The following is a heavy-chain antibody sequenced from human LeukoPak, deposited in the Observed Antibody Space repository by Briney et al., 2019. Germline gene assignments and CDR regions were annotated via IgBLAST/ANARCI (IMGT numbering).Heavy chain of an antibody. Sequence: GESLKISCKGSGSSFTSYWIGWVRQMPRQGLEWMGIIYPGDSDTRYSPSFQSQVTISADKSISTAYLQWSSLKASDTAMYYCARQGYCSSTSCYDYWGQGTLVTVSS. D-gene: IGHD2-2*01. CDR2: IYPGDSDT. J-gene: IGHJ4*02. V-gene: IGHV5-51*01. CDR3: ARQGYCSSTSCYDY. CDR1: GSSFTSYW.